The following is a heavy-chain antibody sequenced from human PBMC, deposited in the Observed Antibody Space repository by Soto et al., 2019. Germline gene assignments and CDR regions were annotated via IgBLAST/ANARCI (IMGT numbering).Heavy chain of an antibody. Sequence: QVQLVQSGAEVKKPGSSVKVSCTASGGTFRSYGISWVRQAPGQGLEWMGGIIPIFGTANYAQKFQGRVRITADESTSTAYMELSSMRSEDTAVYYCARVVTVVKSFHYWYFDLWGRGTLVTVSS. CDR2: IIPIFGTA. CDR3: ARVVTVVKSFHYWYFDL. D-gene: IGHD2-15*01. V-gene: IGHV1-69*12. J-gene: IGHJ2*01. CDR1: GGTFRSYG.